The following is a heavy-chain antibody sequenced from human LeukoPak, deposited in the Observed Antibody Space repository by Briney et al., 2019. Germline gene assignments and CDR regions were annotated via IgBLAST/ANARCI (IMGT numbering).Heavy chain of an antibody. J-gene: IGHJ4*02. CDR2: TSSDLNVK. CDR3: AREGYYGSGSPPSLYFDY. Sequence: GGSLRLSCAASGFTFSNYVIHWVRQAPGKGLEWVAVTSSDLNVKLYADSVKGRFTISRDNSRSTLYLQVNSLRPEDTAIYYCAREGYYGSGSPPSLYFDYWGQGTLVTVSS. V-gene: IGHV3-30-3*01. CDR1: GFTFSNYV. D-gene: IGHD3-10*01.